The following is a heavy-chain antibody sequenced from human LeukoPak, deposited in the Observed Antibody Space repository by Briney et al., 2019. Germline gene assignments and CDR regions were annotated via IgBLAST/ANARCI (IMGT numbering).Heavy chain of an antibody. CDR1: GGTFSSYA. D-gene: IGHD6-19*01. CDR2: IIPILGIA. Sequence: SVKVSCKASGGTFSSYAISWVRQAPGQGLEWMGRIIPILGIANYAQKFQGRVTITADKSTSTAYMELSSLRSEDTAVYYCARYSSGWYGSFDYWGQGTLVTVSS. J-gene: IGHJ4*02. CDR3: ARYSSGWYGSFDY. V-gene: IGHV1-69*04.